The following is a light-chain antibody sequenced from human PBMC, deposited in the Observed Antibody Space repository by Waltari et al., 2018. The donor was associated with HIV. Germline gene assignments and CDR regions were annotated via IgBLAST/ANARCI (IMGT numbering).Light chain of an antibody. Sequence: AIQLTQSPSSLSASVGYRVTFTCRTRQAITSSLAWYQQKPGKPPKLLIFDASTLESGVPSRFSGSGSGTDFTLTISSLQPEDFATYYCQQFNLYPLTFGGGTKVEI. CDR1: QAITSS. CDR3: QQFNLYPLT. CDR2: DAS. V-gene: IGKV1-13*02. J-gene: IGKJ4*01.